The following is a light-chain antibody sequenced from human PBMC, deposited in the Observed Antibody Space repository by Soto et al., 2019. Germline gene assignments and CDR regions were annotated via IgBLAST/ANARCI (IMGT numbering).Light chain of an antibody. V-gene: IGLV1-44*01. Sequence: QSVLTQPPSASGTPGQRVTISCSGGSSNIGTNAVNWYQQLPGTAPKLLIYNNNQRPSGVPDRFSGSKSGTSASLAISGLQSEDEADYYCAAWEDSLNGYVFGTGTKSPS. CDR2: NNN. J-gene: IGLJ1*01. CDR3: AAWEDSLNGYV. CDR1: SSNIGTNA.